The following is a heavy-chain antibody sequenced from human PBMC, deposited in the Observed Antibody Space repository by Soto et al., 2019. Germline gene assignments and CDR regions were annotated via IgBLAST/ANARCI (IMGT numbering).Heavy chain of an antibody. CDR3: ARGWGSGVQHSCLEV. Sequence: QEQLVESGGGVVQPGRSLRLSCAASGFSFRNYGIHWVRQAPGKGLDWVAVIWYDGSKRYYADSVRGRFTISRDNSGNTVHLQMDSLRAEDTAVYYCARGWGSGVQHSCLEVWGQGTTVVVS. CDR2: IWYDGSKR. J-gene: IGHJ3*01. V-gene: IGHV3-33*01. D-gene: IGHD6-19*01. CDR1: GFSFRNYG.